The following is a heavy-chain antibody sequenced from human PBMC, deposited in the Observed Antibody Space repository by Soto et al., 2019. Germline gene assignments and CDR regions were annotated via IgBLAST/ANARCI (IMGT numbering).Heavy chain of an antibody. J-gene: IGHJ4*02. CDR2: ISGSGGSS. V-gene: IGHV3-23*01. CDR1: GFSFNSYA. CDR3: AKGSIEYSASVDY. Sequence: EVQLLESGGGLIQPGGSLRLSCSASGFSFNSYAMMWVRQAPGKGLEWVSVISGSGGSSYFADSAKGRFTNSRDNSKNMLYLEMNSLRAEDTARYFCAKGSIEYSASVDYWGQGTLVIVSS. D-gene: IGHD5-12*01.